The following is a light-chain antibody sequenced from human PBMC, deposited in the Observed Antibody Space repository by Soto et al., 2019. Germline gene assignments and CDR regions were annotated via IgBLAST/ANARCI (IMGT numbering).Light chain of an antibody. CDR3: AAWDDGLNGVV. V-gene: IGLV1-44*01. J-gene: IGLJ2*01. Sequence: QLVLTQPPSASGTPGQRVSISCSGSSSNLGSNSVNWYQHLPGTAPKLLISSNNQRPSGVPDRFSGSKSGTSASLAISGLQSEDEADYYCAAWDDGLNGVVFGGGTKLTVL. CDR2: SNN. CDR1: SSNLGSNS.